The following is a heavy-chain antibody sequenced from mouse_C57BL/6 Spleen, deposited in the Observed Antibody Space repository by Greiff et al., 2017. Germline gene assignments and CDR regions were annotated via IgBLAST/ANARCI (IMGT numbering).Heavy chain of an antibody. V-gene: IGHV5-12*01. J-gene: IGHJ4*01. Sequence: EVKLMESGGGLVQPGGSLKLSCAASGFTFSDYYMYWVRQTPEKRLEWVAYISNGGGSTYYPDTVKGRFTISRDNAKNTLYLQMSRLKSEDTAMYYCAREPHYYGSYYAMDYWGQGTSVTVSS. D-gene: IGHD1-1*01. CDR3: AREPHYYGSYYAMDY. CDR2: ISNGGGST. CDR1: GFTFSDYY.